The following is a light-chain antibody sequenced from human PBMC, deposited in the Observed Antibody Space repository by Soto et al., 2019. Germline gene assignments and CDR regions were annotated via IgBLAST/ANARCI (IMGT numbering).Light chain of an antibody. V-gene: IGLV2-23*03. J-gene: IGLJ1*01. CDR2: EGS. CDR3: CSYAGSSNV. CDR1: SSDVGSYNL. Sequence: QSDLTQPASVSGSPGQSITISCTGTSSDVGSYNLVSWYQQHPGKAPKLMIFEGSKRPSGVSNRFSGSKSGNTAPLTISGLQAEDEADYYCCSYAGSSNVFGTGTKVTVL.